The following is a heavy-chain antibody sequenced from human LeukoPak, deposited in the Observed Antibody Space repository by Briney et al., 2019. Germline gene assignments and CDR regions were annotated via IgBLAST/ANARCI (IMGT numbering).Heavy chain of an antibody. J-gene: IGHJ6*03. Sequence: PSQTLSLTCTVSGGSISSGSYYWSWIRQPAGKGLEWIGRIYTSGSTNYNPSLKSRVTISVDTSKNQFSLRLSSVTAADTAVYYCARDRFWSGYYTYYYYYYVDVWGKGTSVTVSS. D-gene: IGHD3-3*01. V-gene: IGHV4-61*02. CDR2: IYTSGST. CDR1: GGSISSGSYY. CDR3: ARDRFWSGYYTYYYYYYVDV.